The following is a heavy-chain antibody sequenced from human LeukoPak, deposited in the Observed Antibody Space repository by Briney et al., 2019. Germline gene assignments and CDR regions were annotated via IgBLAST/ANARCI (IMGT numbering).Heavy chain of an antibody. Sequence: PSETLSLTCTVSGGSLIGNYWSWIRQPPGKGLEWIGYIYYSGSTNYNPSLKSRVTISVDTSKNQFSLKLSSVTAADTAVYYCARDYCSGGSCHPYYFDYWSQGTLVTVSS. CDR2: IYYSGST. CDR3: ARDYCSGGSCHPYYFDY. CDR1: GGSLIGNY. V-gene: IGHV4-59*01. D-gene: IGHD2-15*01. J-gene: IGHJ4*02.